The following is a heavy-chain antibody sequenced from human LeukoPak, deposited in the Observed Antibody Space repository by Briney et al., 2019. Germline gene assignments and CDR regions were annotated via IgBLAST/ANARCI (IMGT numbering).Heavy chain of an antibody. CDR2: INHSGST. CDR1: GGSFSGYY. Sequence: SETLSLTCAVYGGSFSGYYWSWIRQPPGKGLEWIGEINHSGSTNYNPSLKSRVTISVDTSKNQFSLKLSSVTAADTAVYYCARAGYSYGYPYYYYGMDVWGQGTTVTVSS. D-gene: IGHD5-18*01. V-gene: IGHV4-34*01. J-gene: IGHJ6*02. CDR3: ARAGYSYGYPYYYYGMDV.